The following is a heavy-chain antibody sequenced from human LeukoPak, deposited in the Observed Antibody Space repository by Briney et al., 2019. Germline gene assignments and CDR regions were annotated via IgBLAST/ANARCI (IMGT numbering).Heavy chain of an antibody. CDR2: ISSSSSYI. V-gene: IGHV3-21*01. CDR1: GFTVSSNY. Sequence: GGSLRLSCAASGFTVSSNYMSWVRQAPGKGLEWVSSISSSSSYIYYADSVKGRFTISRDNAKNSLYLQMNSLRAEDTAVYYCARAGWVRARFLEWFDAFDIWGQGTMVTVSS. D-gene: IGHD3-3*01. CDR3: ARAGWVRARFLEWFDAFDI. J-gene: IGHJ3*02.